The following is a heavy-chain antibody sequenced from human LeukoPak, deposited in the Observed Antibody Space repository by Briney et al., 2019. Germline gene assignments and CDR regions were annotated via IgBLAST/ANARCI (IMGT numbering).Heavy chain of an antibody. CDR1: GGSFSGYY. CDR2: INHSGST. D-gene: IGHD3-10*01. Sequence: SETLSLTCAVYGGSFSGYYWSWIRQPPGKGLEWIGEINHSGSTNYNPSLKSRVTISIDTSKNQFSLKLSSVTAADTAVYYCARDGWGYYGTDGGAFDIWGQGTMVTVSS. J-gene: IGHJ3*02. CDR3: ARDGWGYYGTDGGAFDI. V-gene: IGHV4-34*01.